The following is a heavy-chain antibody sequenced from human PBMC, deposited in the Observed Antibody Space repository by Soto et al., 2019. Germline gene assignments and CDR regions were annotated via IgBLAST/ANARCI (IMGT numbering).Heavy chain of an antibody. CDR1: GYTFTNFG. D-gene: IGHD3-3*01. CDR2: ISAYNGHT. Sequence: QVQLVQSGAEVKKPGASVKVSCKPSGYTFTNFGISWVRQAPGQGLERMGWISAYNGHTNYAQKFQGRVTMTTDTSTITAYMEVRRLRFDDTAVYYCARGQTPSGYWGQGTLVTVSS. J-gene: IGHJ4*02. CDR3: ARGQTPSGY. V-gene: IGHV1-18*01.